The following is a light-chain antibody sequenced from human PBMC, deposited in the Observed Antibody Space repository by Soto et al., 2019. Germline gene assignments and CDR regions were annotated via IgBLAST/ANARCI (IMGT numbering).Light chain of an antibody. CDR2: AVS. V-gene: IGKV3-15*01. CDR1: QSIGSD. J-gene: IGKJ4*01. Sequence: RVMTQSPVTLSASPGERATLSCRASQSIGSDLAWYQQKPGQAPRLLIYAVSTRATDIPARFSVSGSGTEFTLTISSLQSEDFAVYYCHQYHGWPITFGGGTKVEI. CDR3: HQYHGWPIT.